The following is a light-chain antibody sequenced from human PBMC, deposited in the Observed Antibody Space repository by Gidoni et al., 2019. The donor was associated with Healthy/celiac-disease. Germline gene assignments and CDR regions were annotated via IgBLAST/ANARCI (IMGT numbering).Light chain of an antibody. CDR2: KAS. CDR1: QSISSW. J-gene: IGKJ2*01. Sequence: DIQMTQSPSTLSASVGDRVTITCRASQSISSWLAWYQQKPGKAPKLLIYKASSLESGVPSRFSGSGSGTEFTLTISSLQPDDFATYYCQQYNSYPYVTFXXXTKLEIK. CDR3: QQYNSYPYVT. V-gene: IGKV1-5*03.